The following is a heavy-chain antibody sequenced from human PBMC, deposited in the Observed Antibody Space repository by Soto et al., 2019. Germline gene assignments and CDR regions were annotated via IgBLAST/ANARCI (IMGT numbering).Heavy chain of an antibody. V-gene: IGHV5-10-1*01. D-gene: IGHD6-13*01. J-gene: IGHJ6*02. Sequence: GESLKISCTGSGYSFTSYWISWVRQMPGKGLEWMGRIDPSDSYTNYSPSFQGHVTISADKSISTAYLQWSSLKASDIAMYYCARLLRYSSSWYGMDVWGQGTTVTVSS. CDR3: ARLLRYSSSWYGMDV. CDR2: IDPSDSYT. CDR1: GYSFTSYW.